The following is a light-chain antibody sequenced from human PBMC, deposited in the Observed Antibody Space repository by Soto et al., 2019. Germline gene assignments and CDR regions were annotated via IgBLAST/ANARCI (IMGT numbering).Light chain of an antibody. CDR1: QIISIY. Sequence: DIQMTQSPSSLSASVGDRVTITCRASQIISIYLNWYQQKPGKAPNLLIYGASSLQSGVPSRFSGSGSGTDFTLTISSVQLEDSATYYCQQTYTTPSTTFGRGTRLEI. CDR2: GAS. J-gene: IGKJ5*01. CDR3: QQTYTTPSTT. V-gene: IGKV1-39*01.